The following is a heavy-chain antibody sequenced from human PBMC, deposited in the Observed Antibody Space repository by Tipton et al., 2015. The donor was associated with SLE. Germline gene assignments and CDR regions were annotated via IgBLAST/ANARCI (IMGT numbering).Heavy chain of an antibody. Sequence: GLVKPSETLSLTCSVSGGSISSSTSWWGWIRQPPGKGLEWIGNFYYSGSTYYNPSLKSRVTISVDTSKNQFSLKVTSVRAADTAVYYCTKQRGGALFDDWGQGTLVTVSS. CDR3: TKQRGGALFDD. CDR2: FYYSGST. D-gene: IGHD3-16*01. J-gene: IGHJ4*02. CDR1: GGSISSSTSW. V-gene: IGHV4-39*07.